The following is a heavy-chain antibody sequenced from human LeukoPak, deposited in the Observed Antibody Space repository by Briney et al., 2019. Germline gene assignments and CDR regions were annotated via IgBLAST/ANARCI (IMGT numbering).Heavy chain of an antibody. CDR3: ATSVLIWFGEWVY. V-gene: IGHV1-2*02. CDR2: IYPNSGGT. D-gene: IGHD3-10*01. Sequence: ASVTVSCKASAYTFTGYYMHWVRQAPGQGLEWMGWIYPNSGGTNYAQKFQGRVTLTRDTSISTAYMELSRLRTDDTAVYYCATSVLIWFGEWVYWGQGTLVTVPS. CDR1: AYTFTGYY. J-gene: IGHJ4*02.